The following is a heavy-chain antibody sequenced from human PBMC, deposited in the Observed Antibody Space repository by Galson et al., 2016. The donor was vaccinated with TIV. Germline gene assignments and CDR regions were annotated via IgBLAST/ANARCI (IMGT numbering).Heavy chain of an antibody. Sequence: LRLSCAASGFTLSDYYMTWIRQAPGPGLEWLSYISYSGSPKYDADSMKGRLTISRDIAKNSIYLDMSGLRAEDTAVYYCARYSGQYYAMDVWGQGTTVTVSS. D-gene: IGHD1-26*01. V-gene: IGHV3-11*01. CDR1: GFTLSDYY. CDR3: ARYSGQYYAMDV. CDR2: ISYSGSPK. J-gene: IGHJ6*02.